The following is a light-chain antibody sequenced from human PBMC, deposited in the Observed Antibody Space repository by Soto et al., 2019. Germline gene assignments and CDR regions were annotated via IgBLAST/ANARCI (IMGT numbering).Light chain of an antibody. Sequence: QMTQSPSSVSASVGDRCTSTCRASQAIDSWLAWYQQKPGEAPKLLIFTGSLLHSGVPPRFSGSGSGTDFTLTISSLQPEDFATYYCQQTLSFPPTFGQGTKVDI. J-gene: IGKJ1*01. CDR1: QAIDSW. CDR3: QQTLSFPPT. V-gene: IGKV1-12*01. CDR2: TGS.